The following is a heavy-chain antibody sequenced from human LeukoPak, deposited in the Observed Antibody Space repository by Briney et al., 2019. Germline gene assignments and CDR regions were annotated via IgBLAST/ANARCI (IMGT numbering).Heavy chain of an antibody. Sequence: GGSLRLSCAASGFAFRSYGMSWVRQAPGKGVEWVSGISGSGGSTYYADSVKGRITITRDRGKNTLYLEMNSLRAEDRAVYYCAKHPTNPWDSSDFQKASHFDYWGQGTLVTVSS. CDR2: ISGSGGST. D-gene: IGHD3-22*01. CDR3: AKHPTNPWDSSDFQKASHFDY. J-gene: IGHJ4*02. V-gene: IGHV3-23*01. CDR1: GFAFRSYG.